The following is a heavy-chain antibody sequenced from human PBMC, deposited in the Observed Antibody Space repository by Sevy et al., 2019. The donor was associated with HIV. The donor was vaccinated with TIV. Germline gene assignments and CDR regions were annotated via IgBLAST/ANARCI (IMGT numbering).Heavy chain of an antibody. CDR1: GFTFDDYT. V-gene: IGHV3-9*01. Sequence: SLKISCAASGFTFDDYTMNWVRQAPGKGLEWVSGISWSSGNIAYADSVEGRFTISRDNAKNSLYLQMNSLRVEDTALYYCVKDRSRSYSFDYWGQGTLVTVSS. D-gene: IGHD1-26*01. CDR3: VKDRSRSYSFDY. J-gene: IGHJ4*02. CDR2: ISWSSGNI.